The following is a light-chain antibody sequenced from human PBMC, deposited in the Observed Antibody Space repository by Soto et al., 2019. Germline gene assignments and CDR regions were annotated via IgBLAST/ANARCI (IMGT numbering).Light chain of an antibody. J-gene: IGKJ1*01. CDR2: DAS. V-gene: IGKV3-20*01. CDR3: HHYGSSPQT. Sequence: EIVLTQSPGTLYLSPGESATLSCRASQSLSINYLAWYQQKPGQAPRLLIYDASSRAAGFPDRFSGSGSGTDFTFTISRLEPEDFAVYYCHHYGSSPQTFGQGTRVEIK. CDR1: QSLSINY.